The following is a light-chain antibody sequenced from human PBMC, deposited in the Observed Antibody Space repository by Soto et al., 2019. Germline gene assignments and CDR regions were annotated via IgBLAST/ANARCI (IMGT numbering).Light chain of an antibody. V-gene: IGLV1-40*01. CDR1: TSNIGAGYD. CDR3: QSYDSSLSGSYV. J-gene: IGLJ7*01. Sequence: QSALTQPPSVSGAPGQRVTFSCTGSTSNIGAGYDVHWYQQLPGTSPKLLIFGNSNRPSGVPDRFSASRSGSSASLAITGLQAEDEADYYCQSYDSSLSGSYVFGSGTQLTVL. CDR2: GNS.